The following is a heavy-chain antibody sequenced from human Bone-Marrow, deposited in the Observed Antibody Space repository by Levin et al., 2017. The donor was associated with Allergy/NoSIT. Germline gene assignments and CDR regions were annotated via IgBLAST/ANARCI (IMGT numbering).Heavy chain of an antibody. V-gene: IGHV4-61*02. J-gene: IGHJ6*03. CDR2: INVSGST. D-gene: IGHD1-1*01. CDR3: ARDRRAYNVGPDMDV. Sequence: PSETLSLTCTVSGGSISSGSYYWSWIRQPAGKGLEWIGRINVSGSTNYNPSLKSRVTMSVDASKNQFSLKLSSLKAADTAVYYCARDRRAYNVGPDMDVWGKGTTVTVSS. CDR1: GGSISSGSYY.